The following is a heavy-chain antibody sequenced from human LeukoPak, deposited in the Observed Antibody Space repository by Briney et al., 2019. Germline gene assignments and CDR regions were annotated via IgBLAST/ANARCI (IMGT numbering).Heavy chain of an antibody. J-gene: IGHJ4*02. CDR2: INAGNGNT. D-gene: IGHD5-18*01. CDR3: ARAHRYSYGSFDY. CDR1: GYTFTSYA. V-gene: IGHV1-3*01. Sequence: ASVKVSCKASGYTFTSYAMHWVRQAPGQRLEWMGWINAGNGNTKYSQKFQGRVTMTTDTSTSTAYMELRSLRSDDTAVYYCARAHRYSYGSFDYWGQGTLVTVSS.